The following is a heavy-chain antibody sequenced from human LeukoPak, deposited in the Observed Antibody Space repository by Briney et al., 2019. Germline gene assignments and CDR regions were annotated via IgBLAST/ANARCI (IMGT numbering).Heavy chain of an antibody. V-gene: IGHV1-18*01. CDR2: ISTSTGDT. J-gene: IGHJ4*02. D-gene: IGHD5-12*01. CDR1: GYSFILYG. CDR3: ARGYGGYGIN. Sequence: ASVKVSCKTSGYSFILYGISWVRQAPGQGPEGMGWISTSTGDTKYTQKFQGRVTLTTDTSTSTAYMELSSLRSEDTAVYYCARGYGGYGINWGQGTLVTVSS.